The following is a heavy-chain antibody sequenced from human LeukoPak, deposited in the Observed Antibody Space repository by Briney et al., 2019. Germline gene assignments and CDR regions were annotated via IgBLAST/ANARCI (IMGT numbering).Heavy chain of an antibody. CDR3: ARDVHDYGGNSGFDH. Sequence: ASGKVPCKASGYIFSDYYMHWVRQAPGQGLEWMGWINPSSGDTNYAQKFQGRVTMTRDTSISTAYMKLNRLRADDTAIYYCARDVHDYGGNSGFDHWGQGSLVIVSS. D-gene: IGHD4-23*01. V-gene: IGHV1-2*02. J-gene: IGHJ4*02. CDR1: GYIFSDYY. CDR2: INPSSGDT.